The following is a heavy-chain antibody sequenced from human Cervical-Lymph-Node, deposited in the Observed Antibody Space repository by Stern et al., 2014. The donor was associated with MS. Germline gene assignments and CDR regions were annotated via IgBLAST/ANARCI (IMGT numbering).Heavy chain of an antibody. CDR2: IIPIFGIA. CDR1: GGTLSNNA. Sequence: QVQLVQSGAEVKKPGSSVKVSCKASGGTLSNNAISWVRQASGQGLEWMGGIIPIFGIANYAQKFEGRVTITADMSTTTAYMELSSLRSDDTAVYYCARVNSSAWYYSYYGMDVWGQGTTVTVSS. V-gene: IGHV1-69*17. D-gene: IGHD6-19*01. J-gene: IGHJ6*02. CDR3: ARVNSSAWYYSYYGMDV.